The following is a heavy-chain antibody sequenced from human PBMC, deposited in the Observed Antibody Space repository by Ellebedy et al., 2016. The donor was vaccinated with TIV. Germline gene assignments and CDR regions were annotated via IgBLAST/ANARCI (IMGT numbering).Heavy chain of an antibody. Sequence: GESLKISCEASGFIFSNYGMHWVRQAPGKGLEWLAFIWYDGGNKYYADPVKGRFTISRDNSKNTLYLQINNLGAEDTAVFYWGRNRHVKQGDCLDYWGQGTLVTVAS. CDR3: GRNRHVKQGDCLDY. CDR2: IWYDGGNK. J-gene: IGHJ4*02. V-gene: IGHV3-33*01. CDR1: GFIFSNYG. D-gene: IGHD2-21*02.